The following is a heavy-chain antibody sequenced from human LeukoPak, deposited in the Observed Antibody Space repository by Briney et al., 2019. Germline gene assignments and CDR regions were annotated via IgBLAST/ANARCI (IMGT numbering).Heavy chain of an antibody. V-gene: IGHV3-11*04. CDR3: ARDKTYSSSDESYYYYMDV. CDR2: ISSSGSTI. Sequence: GSLRLSCAASGFTFSDYYMSWIRQAPGKGLEWVSYISSSGSTIYYADSVKGRFTISRDNAKNSLYLQMNSLRAEDTAVYYCARDKTYSSSDESYYYYMDVWGKGTTVTVSS. J-gene: IGHJ6*03. CDR1: GFTFSDYY. D-gene: IGHD6-6*01.